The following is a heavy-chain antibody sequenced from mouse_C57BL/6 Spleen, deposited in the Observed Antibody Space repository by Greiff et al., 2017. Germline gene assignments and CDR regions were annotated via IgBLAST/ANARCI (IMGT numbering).Heavy chain of an antibody. CDR1: GYTFTDYE. Sequence: QVQLKESGAELVRPGASVTLSCKASGYTFTDYEMHWVKQTPVHGLEWIGAIDPETGGTAYNQKFKGKAILTADKSSSTAYMELRSLTSEDSAVYYCTRREGNYFYYAMDYWGQGTSVTVSS. V-gene: IGHV1-15*01. CDR3: TRREGNYFYYAMDY. CDR2: IDPETGGT. D-gene: IGHD2-1*01. J-gene: IGHJ4*01.